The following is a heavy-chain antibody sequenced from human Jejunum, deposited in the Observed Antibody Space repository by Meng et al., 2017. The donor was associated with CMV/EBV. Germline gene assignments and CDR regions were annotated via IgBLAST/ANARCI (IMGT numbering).Heavy chain of an antibody. CDR3: AKDGSRSSSWQRFDS. CDR1: FTFSGYA. Sequence: FTFSGYAFHWVRQAPGKGLEWVSGFSTSGGATFYADSVQGRFTLSRDQSNSTLYLQMNSLRADNTAIYYCAKDGSRSSSWQRFDSWGQGTLVTVSS. D-gene: IGHD6-13*01. J-gene: IGHJ4*02. V-gene: IGHV3-23*01. CDR2: FSTSGGAT.